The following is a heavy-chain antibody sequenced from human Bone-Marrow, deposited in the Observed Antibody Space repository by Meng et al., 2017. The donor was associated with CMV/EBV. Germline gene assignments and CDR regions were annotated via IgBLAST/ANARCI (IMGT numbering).Heavy chain of an antibody. CDR3: ARQGGVAAAGLSF. D-gene: IGHD6-13*01. V-gene: IGHV3-7*01. CDR1: GFTFSSYA. CDR2: IKPDATET. Sequence: GESLKISCAASGFTFSSYAMTWIRQTPGKGLEWVANIKPDATETYYVDSVKGRFTISRDNAKNSLYLQMNSLRVEDTALYYCARQGGVAAAGLSFWGQGTLVTVSS. J-gene: IGHJ4*02.